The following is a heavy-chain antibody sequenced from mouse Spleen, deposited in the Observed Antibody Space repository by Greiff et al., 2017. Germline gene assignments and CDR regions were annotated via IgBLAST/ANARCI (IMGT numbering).Heavy chain of an antibody. Sequence: VKLVESGPGLVQPSQSLSITCTVSGFSLTSYGVPRVRQSPGKGLEWLGVIWSGGSTDYNAAFISRLSISKDNSKSQVFFKMNSLQADDTAIYYCARNLLGPFDYWGQGTTLTVSS. V-gene: IGHV2-2*01. CDR2: IWSGGST. CDR1: GFSLTSYG. J-gene: IGHJ2*01. D-gene: IGHD4-1*01. CDR3: ARNLLGPFDY.